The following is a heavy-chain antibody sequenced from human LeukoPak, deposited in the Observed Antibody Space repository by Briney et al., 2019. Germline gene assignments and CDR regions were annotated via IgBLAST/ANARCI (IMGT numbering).Heavy chain of an antibody. CDR1: GYTFTGYY. CDR3: AREGIAATGEDTIDY. D-gene: IGHD6-13*01. Sequence: ASVKVSCKASGYTFTGYYMHWVRQAPGQGLEWMGWINPNSGGTKYAQKFQGRVTMTSDTSISTAYMELTRLTSDDTAIYYCAREGIAATGEDTIDYWAREPWSPSPQ. V-gene: IGHV1-2*02. CDR2: INPNSGGT. J-gene: IGHJ4*02.